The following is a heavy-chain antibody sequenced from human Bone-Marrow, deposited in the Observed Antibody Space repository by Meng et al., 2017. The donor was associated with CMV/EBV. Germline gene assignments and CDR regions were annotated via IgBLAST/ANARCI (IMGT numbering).Heavy chain of an antibody. V-gene: IGHV1-2*02. CDR1: EYTFSDYY. D-gene: IGHD3-9*01. CDR2: MNPNSSDT. CDR3: ARVPFGCSATSYYDAI. J-gene: IGHJ6*01. Sequence: ASVKVSCKASEYTFSDYYVHWVRQAPGQGVEWMGWMNPNSSDTTYAQKFQGRVTLTTDTSIRTAYMELNRLRYDDTAVYYCARVPFGCSATSYYDAIWGQGNRVNGAS.